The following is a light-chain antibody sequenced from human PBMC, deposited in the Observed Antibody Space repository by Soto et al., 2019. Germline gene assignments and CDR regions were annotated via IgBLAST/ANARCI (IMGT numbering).Light chain of an antibody. CDR3: SSYAGSNNVL. V-gene: IGLV2-8*01. CDR1: NSDIGNYNF. J-gene: IGLJ2*01. CDR2: EVN. Sequence: QSALTQPPSASGSPGQSVAISCTGTNSDIGNYNFVSWYQQHPGKAPKLMIYEVNKRPSGVPDRFSGSKFGNTASLTVSGLQPEDEADYYCSSYAGSNNVLFGGGTKLTVL.